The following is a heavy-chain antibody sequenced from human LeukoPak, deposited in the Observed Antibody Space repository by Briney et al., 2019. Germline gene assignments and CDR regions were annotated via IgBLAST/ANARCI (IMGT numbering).Heavy chain of an antibody. CDR3: ARGVTGGWYGDFQH. CDR2: IYYSGST. J-gene: IGHJ1*01. Sequence: SETLSLTCTVSGGSINTYFWSWIRQPPGKGLEWIGYIYYSGSTNYNPSLKSRVTISVDTSKNQFSLKLSSVAAADTAVYYCARGVTGGWYGDFQHWGQGTLVTVSS. V-gene: IGHV4-59*01. D-gene: IGHD6-19*01. CDR1: GGSINTYF.